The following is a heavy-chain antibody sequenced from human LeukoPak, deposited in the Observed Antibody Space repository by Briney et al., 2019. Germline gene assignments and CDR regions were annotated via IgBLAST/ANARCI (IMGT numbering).Heavy chain of an antibody. CDR2: IYYSGST. V-gene: IGHV4-59*01. D-gene: IGHD3-22*01. CDR3: ARARRTMIVVVDAFDI. CDR1: GGSISSYY. J-gene: IGHJ3*02. Sequence: PSETLSLTCTVSGGSISSYYWSWIRHPPGKGLEWIGYIYYSGSTNYNPSLKSRVTISVDTSKNQFSLKLSSVTAADTAVYYCARARRTMIVVVDAFDIWGQGTMVTVSS.